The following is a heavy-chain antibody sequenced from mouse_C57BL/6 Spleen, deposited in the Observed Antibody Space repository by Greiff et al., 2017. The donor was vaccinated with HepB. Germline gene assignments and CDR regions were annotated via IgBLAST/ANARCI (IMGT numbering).Heavy chain of an antibody. Sequence: VESGGGLVKPGGSLKLSCAASGFTFSSYAMSWVRQTPEKRLEWVATISDGGSYTYYPDNVKGRFTISRDNAKNNLYLQMSHLKSEDTAMYYCARERADYFDYWGQGTTLTVSS. D-gene: IGHD3-1*01. CDR3: ARERADYFDY. V-gene: IGHV5-4*01. J-gene: IGHJ2*01. CDR1: GFTFSSYA. CDR2: ISDGGSYT.